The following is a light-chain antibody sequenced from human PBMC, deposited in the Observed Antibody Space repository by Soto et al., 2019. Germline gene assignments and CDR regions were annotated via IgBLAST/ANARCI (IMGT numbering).Light chain of an antibody. Sequence: EIVLPQTQATLSLSPGEGATLSSRATHSVSSYLAWYQQKPGQAPRLLIYGASGRATGIPDRFSGSGSGTDFALTISRLEPEDFAVYYCQQYVSIPLTFGGGTKVDIK. V-gene: IGKV3-20*01. CDR1: HSVSSY. CDR2: GAS. J-gene: IGKJ4*01. CDR3: QQYVSIPLT.